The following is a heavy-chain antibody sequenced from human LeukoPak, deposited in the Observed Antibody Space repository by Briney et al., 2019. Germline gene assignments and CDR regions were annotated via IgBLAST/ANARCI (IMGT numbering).Heavy chain of an antibody. V-gene: IGHV3-30*04. D-gene: IGHD3-3*01. CDR1: GLAFSSYS. CDR3: ARDFTPEWFDIH. J-gene: IGHJ4*02. Sequence: GRSLRLSCVASGLAFSSYSMHWVRQAPGKGLEWVGVISYDGSDEYYTDSVKGRFTISRDNSKNTVYLQMNSLRADDTAVYYCARDFTPEWFDIHWGQGTLVTVSS. CDR2: ISYDGSDE.